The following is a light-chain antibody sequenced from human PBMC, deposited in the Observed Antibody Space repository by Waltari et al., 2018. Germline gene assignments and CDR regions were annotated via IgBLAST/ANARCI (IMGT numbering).Light chain of an antibody. V-gene: IGKV3-20*01. CDR3: QHYLRLPVT. CDR2: GAS. CDR1: QSVSRA. J-gene: IGKJ1*01. Sequence: EIVLTQSPGTLSLSLGERATLSCRASQSVSRALTWYQQKPGQAPRLLIYGASTRAPGSPDRFSGSGSGTDFSLTINRLEPDDFAVYYCQHYLRLPVTFGQGTTVEI.